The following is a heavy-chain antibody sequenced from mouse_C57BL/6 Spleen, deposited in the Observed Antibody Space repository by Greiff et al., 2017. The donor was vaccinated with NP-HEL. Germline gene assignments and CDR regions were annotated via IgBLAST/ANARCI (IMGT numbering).Heavy chain of an antibody. D-gene: IGHD1-1*01. CDR2: LDPSDSYT. Sequence: QVQLQQPGAELVMPGASVKLSCKASGYTFTSYWMHWVKQRPGQGLEWIGELDPSDSYTNYNQKFKGKSTLTVDKSSSTAYMQLSSLTSEDSAVYYCARFPRSYYYAMDYWGQGTSVTVSS. J-gene: IGHJ4*01. CDR1: GYTFTSYW. V-gene: IGHV1-69*01. CDR3: ARFPRSYYYAMDY.